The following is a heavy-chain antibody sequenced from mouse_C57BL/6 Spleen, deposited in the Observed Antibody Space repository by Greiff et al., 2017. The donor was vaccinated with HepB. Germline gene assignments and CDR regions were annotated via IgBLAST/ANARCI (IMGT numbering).Heavy chain of an antibody. CDR1: GSTFTSYW. J-gene: IGHJ3*01. Sequence: QVQLQQPGAELVRPGSSVKLSCKASGSTFTSYWMHWVKQRPIQGLEWIGNIDPSDSETHYNQKFKDKATLTVDKSSSTAYMQLSSLTSEDSAFYYWARLNDYDPQFAYWGQGTLVTVSA. D-gene: IGHD2-4*01. CDR2: IDPSDSET. CDR3: ARLNDYDPQFAY. V-gene: IGHV1-52*01.